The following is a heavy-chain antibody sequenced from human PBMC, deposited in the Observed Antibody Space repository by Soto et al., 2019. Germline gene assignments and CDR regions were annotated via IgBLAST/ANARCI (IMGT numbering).Heavy chain of an antibody. J-gene: IGHJ4*02. Sequence: SETLSLTCTVSGGSISSGDYYWSWIRQPPGKGLEWIGYIYYSGSTYYNPSLKSRVTISVDTSKNQFSLKLSSVTAADTAVYYCRGDYYDSSGLYYFDYWGQGTLVTVS. CDR1: GGSISSGDYY. V-gene: IGHV4-30-4*01. CDR2: IYYSGST. CDR3: RGDYYDSSGLYYFDY. D-gene: IGHD3-22*01.